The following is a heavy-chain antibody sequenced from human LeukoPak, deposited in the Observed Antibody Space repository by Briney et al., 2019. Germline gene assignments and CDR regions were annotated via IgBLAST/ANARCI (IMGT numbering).Heavy chain of an antibody. J-gene: IGHJ5*02. CDR1: GFSFSTYR. D-gene: IGHD6-19*01. V-gene: IGHV3-21*01. CDR3: ARDLPIAVAGTDFDWFDP. Sequence: GGSLRLSCAASGFSFSTYRMNWVRQAPGKGLEWVSSISSNGDSIHYADSVKGRFTISRDNAKNSLYLQMNSLRAEDTAVYYCARDLPIAVAGTDFDWFDPWGQGTLVTVSS. CDR2: ISSNGDSI.